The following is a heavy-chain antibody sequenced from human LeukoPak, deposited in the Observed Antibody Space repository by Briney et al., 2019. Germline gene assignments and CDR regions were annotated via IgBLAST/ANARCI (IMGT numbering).Heavy chain of an antibody. CDR3: ARDPPYQLGKRLDY. D-gene: IGHD2-2*01. CDR2: ISSSSSYI. J-gene: IGHJ4*02. Sequence: PGGSLRLSCAASGFTFSSYSMNWVRRAPGKGLEWVSSISSSSSYIYYADSVKGRFTISRDNAKNSLYLQMNSLRAEDTAVYYCARDPPYQLGKRLDYWGQGTLVTVSS. CDR1: GFTFSSYS. V-gene: IGHV3-21*01.